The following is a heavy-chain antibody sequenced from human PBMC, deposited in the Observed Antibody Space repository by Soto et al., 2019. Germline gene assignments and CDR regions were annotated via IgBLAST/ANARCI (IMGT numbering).Heavy chain of an antibody. Sequence: EVQLVESGGGLVKPGGSLRLSCAASGFTFSNAWMSWVRQAPGKGLEWVGRIKSKTVGGTTDYVAPVKGRFTISRDDSENTLYLQMNSLKIEDTAVYYCTTGGLGTWGQGTLVTVSS. CDR2: IKSKTVGGTT. CDR3: TTGGLGT. D-gene: IGHD5-12*01. J-gene: IGHJ5*02. CDR1: GFTFSNAW. V-gene: IGHV3-15*01.